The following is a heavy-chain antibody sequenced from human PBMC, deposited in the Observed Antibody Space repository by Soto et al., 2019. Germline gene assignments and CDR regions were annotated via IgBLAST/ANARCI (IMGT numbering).Heavy chain of an antibody. CDR1: GGSISSGDYY. Sequence: QVQLQESGPGLVKPSQTLSLTCTVSGGSISSGDYYWSWIRQPPGKGLEWIGYIYYRGSTYYNPSLKTRVTISVDTSKNQLSMKLSSVTAADTAVYYCARDRAVATVWGTDYYYYYGMDVWGQGTTVTVSS. D-gene: IGHD5-12*01. CDR3: ARDRAVATVWGTDYYYYYGMDV. J-gene: IGHJ6*02. V-gene: IGHV4-30-4*01. CDR2: IYYRGST.